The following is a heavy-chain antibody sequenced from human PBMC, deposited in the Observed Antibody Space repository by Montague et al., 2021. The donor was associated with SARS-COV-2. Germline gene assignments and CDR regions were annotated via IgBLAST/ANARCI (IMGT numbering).Heavy chain of an antibody. V-gene: IGHV4-59*08. CDR3: GRHPHYDGLAGPPDF. J-gene: IGHJ4*02. CDR2: VLYNKGT. Sequence: SETLSLTCTVSGGSVTGYYWSWIRQPPGKGLEWVGDVLYNKGTNCNPSLKSRVAISADTAENQFSLRLTSVTAADTAFYSGGRHPHYDGLAGPPDFGDQGPLV. CDR1: GGSVTGYY. D-gene: IGHD3-16*01.